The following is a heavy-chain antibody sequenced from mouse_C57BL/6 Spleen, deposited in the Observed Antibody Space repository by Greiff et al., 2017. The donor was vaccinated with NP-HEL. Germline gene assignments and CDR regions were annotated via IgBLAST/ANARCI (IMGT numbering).Heavy chain of an antibody. V-gene: IGHV1-69*01. CDR3: AREGPLGLGY. CDR1: GYTFTSYW. J-gene: IGHJ2*01. CDR2: IDPSDSYT. Sequence: VQLQQPGAELVMPGASVKLSCKASGYTFTSYWMHWVKQRPGQGLEWIGEIDPSDSYTNYNQKFKGKSTLTVDKSSSTAYMQLSSLTSEDSAVYYCAREGPLGLGYWGQGTTLTVSS.